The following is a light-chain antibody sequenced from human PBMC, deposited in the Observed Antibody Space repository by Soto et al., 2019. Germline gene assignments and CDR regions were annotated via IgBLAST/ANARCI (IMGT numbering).Light chain of an antibody. CDR1: SSDVGSYNL. Sequence: QSVLTQAASVSGSPGQWITISCTGTSSDVGSYNLVSWYQQHPGKAPKLMMYEGSKRHSGVANRFSGSNSGNTAYLTVPGLQAEDEADYYCCSYAGSSTDVVFGGGTKLTV. CDR2: EGS. V-gene: IGLV2-23*01. CDR3: CSYAGSSTDVV. J-gene: IGLJ2*01.